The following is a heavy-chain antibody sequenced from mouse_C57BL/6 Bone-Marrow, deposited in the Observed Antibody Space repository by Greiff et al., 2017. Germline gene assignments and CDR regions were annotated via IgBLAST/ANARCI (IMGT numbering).Heavy chain of an antibody. Sequence: EVQLVESGPGLVKPSQSLSLTCSVTGYSITSGYYWNWIRQFPGNKLEWMGYISYDGSNNYNPSLKNRISITRDTSKNQFFLKLNSVTTEDTATYYCAREDYWYFDVWGTGTTVTGSS. J-gene: IGHJ1*03. CDR3: AREDYWYFDV. V-gene: IGHV3-6*01. CDR1: GYSITSGYY. CDR2: ISYDGSN.